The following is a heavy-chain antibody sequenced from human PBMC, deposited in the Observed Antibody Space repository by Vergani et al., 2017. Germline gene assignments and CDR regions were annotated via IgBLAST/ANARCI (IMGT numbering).Heavy chain of an antibody. CDR2: ISGSGGST. D-gene: IGHD2-15*01. CDR1: GFTFSSYA. CDR3: NTDDQEYSLGHCSVTNCYGVFFDI. V-gene: IGHV3-23*01. Sequence: EVQLLESGGGLVQPGGSLRLSCAASGFTFSSYAMSWVRQAPGKGLEWVSAISGSGGSTYYADSVKGRFTISRDNSKNTLYLQMNSLRAEDTAVYYCNTDDQEYSLGHCSVTNCYGVFFDIWGEGTVVTVSS. J-gene: IGHJ3*02.